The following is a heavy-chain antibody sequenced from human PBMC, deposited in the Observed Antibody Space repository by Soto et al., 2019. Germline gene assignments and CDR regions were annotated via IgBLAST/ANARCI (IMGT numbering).Heavy chain of an antibody. CDR3: ASLGYTAMVPFDI. V-gene: IGHV3-48*03. J-gene: IGHJ3*02. D-gene: IGHD5-18*01. CDR1: GFTFSSYE. CDR2: ISSSGSTI. Sequence: GGSLRLSCAASGFTFSSYEMIWVRQAPGKGLEWVSYISSSGSTIYYADSVKGRFTISRDNAKNSLYLQMNSLRAEDTAVYYCASLGYTAMVPFDIWGQGTMVTVSS.